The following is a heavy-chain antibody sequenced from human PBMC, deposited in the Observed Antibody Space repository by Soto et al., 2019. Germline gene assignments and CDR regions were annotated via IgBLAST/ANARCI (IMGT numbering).Heavy chain of an antibody. CDR3: AKVLTDDNGWYHFES. D-gene: IGHD6-19*01. V-gene: IGHV3-23*01. CDR1: GFTFSSCT. CDR2: VRRSGA. Sequence: EVQRLESGGGLVQPGGSLRLSCVTSGFTFSSCTMNCVRQAPGQGLEWVSSVRRSGAYYADSVKGRFTISRDNSRSTLYLQMDSLRAEDTAVYYCAKVLTDDNGWYHFESWCQGTLVTVSS. J-gene: IGHJ4*02.